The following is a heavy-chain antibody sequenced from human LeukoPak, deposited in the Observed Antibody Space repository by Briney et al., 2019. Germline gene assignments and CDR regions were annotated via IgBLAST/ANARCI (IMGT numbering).Heavy chain of an antibody. CDR1: GLAFSAYG. Sequence: GGSLRLSCAASGLAFSAYGMHWVRQAPDKGLEWVGVVSYDGGNEYYAASVKGRFTISRDDSRSTLYLQMNSQRPEDTAVYYCAKEYTTVVTAHLDYWGQGTLVTVSS. CDR2: VSYDGGNE. J-gene: IGHJ4*02. CDR3: AKEYTTVVTAHLDY. D-gene: IGHD2-21*02. V-gene: IGHV3-30*18.